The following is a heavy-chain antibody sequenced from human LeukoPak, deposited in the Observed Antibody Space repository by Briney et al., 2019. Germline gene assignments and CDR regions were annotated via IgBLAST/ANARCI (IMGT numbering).Heavy chain of an antibody. CDR2: ISGSGGST. CDR1: GFTFSSYG. J-gene: IGHJ4*02. CDR3: ARAGSIRFDY. V-gene: IGHV3-23*01. D-gene: IGHD1-26*01. Sequence: GGSLRLSCAASGFTFSSYGMSWVRQAPGKGLEWVSAISGSGGSTYYADSVKGRFTISRDNSKNTLYLQMISLRAEDTAVYYCARAGSIRFDYWGQGTLVTVSS.